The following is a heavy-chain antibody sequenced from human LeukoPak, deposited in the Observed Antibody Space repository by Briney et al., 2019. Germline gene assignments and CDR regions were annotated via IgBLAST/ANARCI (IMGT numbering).Heavy chain of an antibody. D-gene: IGHD3-10*01. Sequence: SETLSLTCTVSGGSVSSGNYYWTWIRQPAGKGLEWIGRIYTSGSTNYNPSLKSRVTISIDASKNQFSLRLTSVTAADTAVYYCARDFGAGSYRYGMDVWGQGTTVTVSS. CDR1: GGSVSSGNYY. V-gene: IGHV4-61*02. J-gene: IGHJ6*02. CDR3: ARDFGAGSYRYGMDV. CDR2: IYTSGST.